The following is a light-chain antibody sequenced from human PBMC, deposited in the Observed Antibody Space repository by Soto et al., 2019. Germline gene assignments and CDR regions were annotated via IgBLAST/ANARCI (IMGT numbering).Light chain of an antibody. CDR3: QQYGSSPQT. Sequence: EIVLTQSPATLSLSPGERATLSCGASQSVSSIYLAWYQQRPGLAPRLLIYDASYRATGIPDRFSGSGSGTDFTLTISRLEPEDFAVYYCQQYGSSPQTFGQGTKLEIK. CDR2: DAS. V-gene: IGKV3D-20*01. J-gene: IGKJ2*01. CDR1: QSVSSIY.